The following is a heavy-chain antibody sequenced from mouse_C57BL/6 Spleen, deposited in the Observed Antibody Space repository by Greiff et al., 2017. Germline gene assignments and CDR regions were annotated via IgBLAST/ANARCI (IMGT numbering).Heavy chain of an antibody. D-gene: IGHD3-3*01. Sequence: VQLQQSGAELVKPGASVKISCKASGYAFTSYWMHWVKQRPGKGLEWIGQIYPGDGDTNYNGKFKGKATLTADKSSSTAYMQLSSLTSEDSAVYYCAREEGPYYAKGYQGKGASVTV. CDR2: IYPGDGDT. CDR1: GYAFTSYW. CDR3: AREEGPYYAKGY. J-gene: IGHJ4*01. V-gene: IGHV1-80*01.